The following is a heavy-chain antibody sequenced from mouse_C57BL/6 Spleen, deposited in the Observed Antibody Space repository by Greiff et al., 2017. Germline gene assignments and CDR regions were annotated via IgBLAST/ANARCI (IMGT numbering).Heavy chain of an antibody. V-gene: IGHV1-69*01. J-gene: IGHJ2*01. D-gene: IGHD4-1*01. CDR3: ARNWDGYFDY. Sequence: VQLQQPGAELVMPGASVKLSCKASGYTFTSYWMHWVKQRPGQGLEWIGEIDPSDSYTNYNQKFKGKSTWTVDKSSSTAYMLLSSRTSEDSAVYYCARNWDGYFDYWGQGTTLTVSS. CDR2: IDPSDSYT. CDR1: GYTFTSYW.